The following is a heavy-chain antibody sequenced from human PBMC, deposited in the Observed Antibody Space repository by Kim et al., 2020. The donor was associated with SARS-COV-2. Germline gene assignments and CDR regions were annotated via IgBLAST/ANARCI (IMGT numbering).Heavy chain of an antibody. V-gene: IGHV3-7*01. CDR1: GFTFSSFF. CDR3: ARTTSAGGTY. J-gene: IGHJ4*02. D-gene: IGHD2-2*01. CDR2: INQDGSDK. Sequence: GGSLRLSCAASGFTFSSFFMTWVRQAPGKGLEWVADINQDGSDKYYGHSVKGRFTVSRDNARNSLFLQMDSLRPDDTAVYHCARTTSAGGTYWGQGTLVT.